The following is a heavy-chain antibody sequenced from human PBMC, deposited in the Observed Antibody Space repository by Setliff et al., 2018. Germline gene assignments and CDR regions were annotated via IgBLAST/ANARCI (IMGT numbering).Heavy chain of an antibody. CDR1: GFTFSSYS. CDR2: ISASSSTV. CDR3: ARDRVMSRDAFDI. J-gene: IGHJ3*02. D-gene: IGHD3-10*01. V-gene: IGHV3-48*04. Sequence: GGSLRLSCAASGFTFSSYSMNWVRQAPGKGLEWISYISASSSTVYYAASVKGRFTISRDNAKNSLYVQMKSLRAEDTAIYCCARDRVMSRDAFDIWGQGTMVTVSS.